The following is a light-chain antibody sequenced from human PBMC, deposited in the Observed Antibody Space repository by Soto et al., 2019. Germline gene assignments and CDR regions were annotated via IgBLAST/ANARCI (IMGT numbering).Light chain of an antibody. CDR3: KQYNSYSRT. V-gene: IGKV1-39*01. CDR2: AAS. Sequence: DIQMTQSPSSLSASVGDRVTITCRASQSISSYLNWYQQKPGKAHKLLIYAASSLQSGVPSRFSGSGSGTDFTLTIRSLQPDDFATYYCKQYNSYSRTVGQGTKVDIK. CDR1: QSISSY. J-gene: IGKJ1*01.